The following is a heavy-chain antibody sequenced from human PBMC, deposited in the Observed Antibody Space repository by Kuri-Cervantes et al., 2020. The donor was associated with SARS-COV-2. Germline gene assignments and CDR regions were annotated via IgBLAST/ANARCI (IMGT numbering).Heavy chain of an antibody. CDR2: INYSGTT. V-gene: IGHV4-34*01. D-gene: IGHD3-22*01. J-gene: IGHJ5*02. CDR3: VRQTDYYDSRPDYQRHHWFDP. Sequence: SETLSLTCGVYGGSFSNFLWDWVRQPPGKGLEWIGEINYSGTTNYNPSLKSRVTISVDPSKNLFSLNLTSVTAADTAMYYCVRQTDYYDSRPDYQRHHWFDPWGQGTLVTVSS. CDR1: GGSFSNFL.